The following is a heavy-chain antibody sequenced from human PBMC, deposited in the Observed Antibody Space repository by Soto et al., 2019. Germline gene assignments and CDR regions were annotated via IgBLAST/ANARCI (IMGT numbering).Heavy chain of an antibody. D-gene: IGHD3-16*01. CDR3: VPGSPGPRGEDS. Sequence: PWGSLSLSCAASGRTLSNHAMNWVRQAPAKGLDWVSTVSEYGDVTYYADSVRGRFTISRDNSKNTLYLQLNNLRVEDTAVYYCVPGSPGPRGEDSWGPGVVVTVSS. J-gene: IGHJ4*02. V-gene: IGHV3-23*01. CDR1: GRTLSNHA. CDR2: VSEYGDVT.